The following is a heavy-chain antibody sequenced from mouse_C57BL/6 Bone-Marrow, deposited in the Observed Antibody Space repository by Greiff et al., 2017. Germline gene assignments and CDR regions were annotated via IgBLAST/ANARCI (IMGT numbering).Heavy chain of an antibody. Sequence: QVQLQQSGAELVKPGASVKMSCKASGYTFTTYPIEWMKQNHGKSLEWIGNFHPYNDDTKYNEKFKGKATLTVEKSSSTVYLELSRLTSDDSAVYYRARSYYGSSRYWYFDVWGTGTTVTVSS. V-gene: IGHV1-47*01. J-gene: IGHJ1*03. CDR1: GYTFTTYP. CDR3: ARSYYGSSRYWYFDV. D-gene: IGHD1-1*01. CDR2: FHPYNDDT.